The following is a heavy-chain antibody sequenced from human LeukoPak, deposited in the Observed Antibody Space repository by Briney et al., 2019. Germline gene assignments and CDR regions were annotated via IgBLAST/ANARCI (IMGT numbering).Heavy chain of an antibody. V-gene: IGHV3-53*01. D-gene: IGHD3-10*01. CDR2: IYSGGST. CDR3: AREGRLGPFNY. J-gene: IGHJ4*02. CDR1: GFTFSNAW. Sequence: GGSLRLSCAASGFTFSNAWMSWVRQAPGKGLEWVSVIYSGGSTYYADSVKGRFTISRDNSKNTLYLQMNSRRAEDTAVYYCAREGRLGPFNYWGQGTLVTVSS.